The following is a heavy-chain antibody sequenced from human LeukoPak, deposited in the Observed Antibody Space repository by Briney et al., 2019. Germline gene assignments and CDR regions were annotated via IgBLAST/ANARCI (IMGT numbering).Heavy chain of an antibody. V-gene: IGHV4-39*07. CDR3: ARGYGLNLILGDFWSGHHDAFDI. D-gene: IGHD3-3*01. Sequence: SETLSLTCTVSGGSISSSSYYWGWIRQPPGKGLEWIGSIYYSGSTNYNPSLKSRVTISVDTSKNQFSLKLSSVTAADTAVYYCARGYGLNLILGDFWSGHHDAFDIWGQGTMVTVSS. CDR2: IYYSGST. CDR1: GGSISSSSYY. J-gene: IGHJ3*02.